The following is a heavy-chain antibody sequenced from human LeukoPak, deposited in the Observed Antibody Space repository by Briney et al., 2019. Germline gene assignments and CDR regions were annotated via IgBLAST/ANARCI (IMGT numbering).Heavy chain of an antibody. CDR1: GYSFTSYW. V-gene: IGHV5-10-1*01. CDR2: IDPSDSYT. Sequence: GESLRISCKGSGYSFTSYWISWVRQMPGKGLEWMGRIDPSDSYTNYSPSFQGHVTISADKSISTAYLQWSSLKASDTAMYYCARLREDYGDYGAGWFDPWGQGTLVTVSS. J-gene: IGHJ5*02. D-gene: IGHD4-17*01. CDR3: ARLREDYGDYGAGWFDP.